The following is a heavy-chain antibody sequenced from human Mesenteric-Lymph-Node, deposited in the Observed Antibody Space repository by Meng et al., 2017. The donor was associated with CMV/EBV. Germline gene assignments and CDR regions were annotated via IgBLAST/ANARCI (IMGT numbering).Heavy chain of an antibody. CDR2: IYSGANT. Sequence: GESLKISCAASGFTVSSNYMTWVRQAPGKGLEWVSLIYSGANTYYADSVKGRFTVSRDNPKNTLYLQMNSLRAEDTAVYYCARDARSSGYEETRFDLWGQGTLVTVSS. CDR1: GFTVSSNY. D-gene: IGHD3-22*01. J-gene: IGHJ5*02. CDR3: ARDARSSGYEETRFDL. V-gene: IGHV3-53*01.